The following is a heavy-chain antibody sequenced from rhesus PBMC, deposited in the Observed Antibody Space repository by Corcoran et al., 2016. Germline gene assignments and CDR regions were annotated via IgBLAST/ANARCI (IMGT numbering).Heavy chain of an antibody. CDR1: GFTFGSYG. CDR2: INTGGGST. J-gene: IGHJ3*01. CDR3: ATGTRNAFDF. Sequence: EVQLVESGGGSVQPGGSLRLSCAASGFTFGSYGMHWARQAPGKGLEWVSAINTGGGSTWYTDSVKGRFTISRENAKNTLYLHMDSLRAEDTAVYYCATGTRNAFDFWGQGLRVTVSS. V-gene: IGHV3-8*01. D-gene: IGHD3-9*01.